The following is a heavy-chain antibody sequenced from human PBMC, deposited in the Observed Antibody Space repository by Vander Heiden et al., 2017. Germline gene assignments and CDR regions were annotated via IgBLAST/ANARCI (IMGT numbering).Heavy chain of an antibody. CDR1: GCTFSSYA. V-gene: IGHV3-23*01. D-gene: IGHD5-18*01. CDR2: ISGSGTST. CDR3: AKGGVDTATDFDY. Sequence: EVQLLESGGGLVQPGGSRGLPCAAAGCTFSSYAVSWVRQAPGKGLEWVSAISGSGTSTYYADSVKGRFTVSRDNSKSTLYLQMNSLRAEDTAVYYCAKGGVDTATDFDYWGQGTLVTVSS. J-gene: IGHJ4*02.